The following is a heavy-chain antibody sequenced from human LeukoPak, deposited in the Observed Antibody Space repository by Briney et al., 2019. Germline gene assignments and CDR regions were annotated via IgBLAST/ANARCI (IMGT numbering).Heavy chain of an antibody. CDR1: GYTFTNYE. V-gene: IGHV1-8*01. J-gene: IGHJ5*02. D-gene: IGHD6-19*01. CDR2: MNPNSGNT. Sequence: ASVKVSCKASGYTFTNYEINWVRQATGQGLEWMGWMNPNSGNTGYAQKFQGRVTMTRNASISTAYMELSSLRSEDTAVYCCARAYSNGWYYWFDPWGQGTLVTVSS. CDR3: ARAYSNGWYYWFDP.